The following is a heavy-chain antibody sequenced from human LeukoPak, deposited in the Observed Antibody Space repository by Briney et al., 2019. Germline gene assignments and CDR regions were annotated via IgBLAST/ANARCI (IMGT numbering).Heavy chain of an antibody. CDR2: VSDSGGST. V-gene: IGHV3-23*01. Sequence: QAGGSLRLSCVASGFTFSSYAMSWVRQAPGKGLEWVSGVSDSGGSTYYADSVKGRFTISRDNSKNTLYLQMNSLRAEDTALYYCAKGKDTYNYDSSGYYFGEYWGQGTLVTVST. J-gene: IGHJ4*02. CDR1: GFTFSSYA. D-gene: IGHD3-22*01. CDR3: AKGKDTYNYDSSGYYFGEY.